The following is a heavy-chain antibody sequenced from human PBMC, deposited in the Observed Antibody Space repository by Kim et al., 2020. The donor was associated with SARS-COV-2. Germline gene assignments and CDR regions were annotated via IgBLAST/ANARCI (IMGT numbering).Heavy chain of an antibody. CDR2: IYSGGST. J-gene: IGHJ6*02. CDR1: GFTVSSNY. Sequence: GGSLRLSCAASGFTVSSNYMSWVRQAPGKGLEWVSVIYSGGSTYYADSVKGRVTITRDNSKNTLYLQMNSLRAEDTAVYYCAREVAYGDYPRYGMDVWGQGTTVTVSS. CDR3: AREVAYGDYPRYGMDV. V-gene: IGHV3-53*01. D-gene: IGHD4-17*01.